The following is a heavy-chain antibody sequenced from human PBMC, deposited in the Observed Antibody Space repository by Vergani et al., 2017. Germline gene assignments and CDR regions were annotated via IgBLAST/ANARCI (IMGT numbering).Heavy chain of an antibody. D-gene: IGHD2-15*01. V-gene: IGHV4-59*12. CDR2: IYYSGST. Sequence: QVQLQESGPGLVKPSQTLSLPCTVSGGSISSYYWSWIRQPPGKGLEWIGYIYYSGSTNYNPSLKSRVTISVDTSKNQFSLKLSSVTAAATAVYYCDRFDIVGENWFDPWGQGTLVTVSS. CDR1: GGSISSYY. J-gene: IGHJ5*02. CDR3: DRFDIVGENWFDP.